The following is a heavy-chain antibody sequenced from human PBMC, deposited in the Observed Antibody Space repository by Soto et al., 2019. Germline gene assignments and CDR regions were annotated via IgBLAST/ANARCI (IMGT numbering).Heavy chain of an antibody. CDR3: ARGRAFKYYYDSSGYYPLRY. CDR2: INHSGST. V-gene: IGHV4-34*01. Sequence: SETLSLTCAVYGGSFSGYYWSWIRQPPGKGLEWIGEINHSGSTNYNPSLKSRVTISVDTSKNQFSLKLSSVTAADTAVYYCARGRAFKYYYDSSGYYPLRYWGQG. D-gene: IGHD3-22*01. CDR1: GGSFSGYY. J-gene: IGHJ4*02.